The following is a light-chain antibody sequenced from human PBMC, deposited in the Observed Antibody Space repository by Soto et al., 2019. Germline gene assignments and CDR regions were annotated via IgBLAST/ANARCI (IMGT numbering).Light chain of an antibody. V-gene: IGLV1-44*01. CDR1: RYNIGTNT. Sequence: QAVVTQPPSASVSPGQRVTISCSGSRYNIGTNTVNWYQHLPGTAPKLLIFSNDQLPSRVPERFSRSESGTSSSRAISGLQSEDYVDYCCTTSDDSLNSPVFGGGTKLTVL. CDR3: TTSDDSLNSPV. CDR2: SND. J-gene: IGLJ2*01.